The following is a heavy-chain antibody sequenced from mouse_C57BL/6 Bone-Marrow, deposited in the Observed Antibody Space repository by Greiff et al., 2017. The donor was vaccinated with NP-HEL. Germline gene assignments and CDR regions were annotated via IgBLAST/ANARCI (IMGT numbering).Heavy chain of an antibody. V-gene: IGHV1-50*01. J-gene: IGHJ1*03. Sequence: QVQLQQPGAELVKPGASVKLSCKASGYTFTSYWMQWVKQRPGQGLEWIGEIDPSDSYTNYNQKFKGKATLTVDTSSSTAYMQLSSLTSEDSAVYYCARHCGSNYWYFGVWGTGTTVTVSS. D-gene: IGHD1-1*01. CDR1: GYTFTSYW. CDR2: IDPSDSYT. CDR3: ARHCGSNYWYFGV.